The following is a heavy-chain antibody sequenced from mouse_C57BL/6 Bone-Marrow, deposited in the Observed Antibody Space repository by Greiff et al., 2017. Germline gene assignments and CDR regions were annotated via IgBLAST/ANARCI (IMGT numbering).Heavy chain of an antibody. D-gene: IGHD2-4*01. CDR2: IHPNSGST. J-gene: IGHJ3*01. V-gene: IGHV1-64*01. CDR3: ALIYYDYDGPFAY. Sequence: QVQLQQSGAELVKPGASVKLSCKASGYTFTSYWMHWVKQRPGQGLEWIGMIHPNSGSTNYNEKFKRKATLTVDKSSSTAYMQLSSLTSEDSAVYYCALIYYDYDGPFAYWGQGTLVTGSA. CDR1: GYTFTSYW.